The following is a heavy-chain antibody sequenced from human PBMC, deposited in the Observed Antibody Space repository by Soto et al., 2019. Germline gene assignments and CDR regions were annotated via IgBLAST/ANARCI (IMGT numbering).Heavy chain of an antibody. V-gene: IGHV3-30*18. J-gene: IGHJ4*02. CDR1: GFIFSTYG. D-gene: IGHD4-17*01. CDR3: AKDLLLTTITTVGD. CDR2: ISYDGNNK. Sequence: QVQLVESGGGVVQPGRSLRLSCAASGFIFSTYGKHWVRQAPGNGLEWLSVISYDGNNKYYADSVKGRFTISRDNSKNTLWLLMDSLRTLDTAVYYCAKDLLLTTITTVGDWGQGTLVTVSS.